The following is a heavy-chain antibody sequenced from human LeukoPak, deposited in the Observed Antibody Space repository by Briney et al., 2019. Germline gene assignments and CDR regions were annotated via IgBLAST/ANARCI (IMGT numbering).Heavy chain of an antibody. J-gene: IGHJ4*02. CDR1: GYIFTGYY. V-gene: IGHV1-2*02. Sequence: ASVKVSCKASGYIFTGYYMHWVRQAPGQGPEWMGWINPNSGGTNSAQKFQGRVTMTRDTSISTAYMELSRLRSDDTAVYYCARDGCSGGSCYSVDVWGQGTLVTVSS. CDR3: ARDGCSGGSCYSVDV. D-gene: IGHD2-15*01. CDR2: INPNSGGT.